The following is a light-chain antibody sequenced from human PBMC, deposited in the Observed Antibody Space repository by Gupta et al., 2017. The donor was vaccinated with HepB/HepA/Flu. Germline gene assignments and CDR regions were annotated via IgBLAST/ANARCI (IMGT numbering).Light chain of an antibody. CDR2: GAS. J-gene: IGKJ2*03. V-gene: IGKV3-20*01. Sequence: EIVLTQSPGTLSLSPGERATLSCRASHSVNSNTLAWYQQKPGQAPRLLIYGASSRATGIADRFSGRWAGTYFILTIRMQAHEDFVLYYCQQHHWLYSFGQGTKLEI. CDR1: HSVNSNT. CDR3: QQHHWLYS.